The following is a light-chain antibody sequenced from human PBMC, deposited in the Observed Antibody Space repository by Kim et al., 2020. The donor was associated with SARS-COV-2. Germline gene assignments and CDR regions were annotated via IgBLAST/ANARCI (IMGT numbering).Light chain of an antibody. CDR1: QSISSSY. J-gene: IGKJ2*03. V-gene: IGKV3-20*01. CDR3: QQSGEG. Sequence: TLSLSPGERATLSCRASQSISSSYLAWYQQKPAQAPRLLVYGASTRATGIPDRFSGSGSGTDFTLTISRLEPEDFAVYYCQQSGEGFGQGTKLEI. CDR2: GAS.